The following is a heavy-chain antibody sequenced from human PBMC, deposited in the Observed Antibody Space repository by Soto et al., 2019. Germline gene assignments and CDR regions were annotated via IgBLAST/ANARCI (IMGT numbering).Heavy chain of an antibody. J-gene: IGHJ4*02. Sequence: QITLKESGPTLVKPTQTLTLTCTFSGLSLRTSEVGVGWIRQPPGKALEWLALIYWDDDKRYNPSLKSRLTITKDTSKNQVVLTMTNMDPVDTATFYCAHRPGLRFFDYWGQGTLVTVSS. CDR3: AHRPGLRFFDY. D-gene: IGHD2-21*02. V-gene: IGHV2-5*02. CDR2: IYWDDDK. CDR1: GLSLRTSEVG.